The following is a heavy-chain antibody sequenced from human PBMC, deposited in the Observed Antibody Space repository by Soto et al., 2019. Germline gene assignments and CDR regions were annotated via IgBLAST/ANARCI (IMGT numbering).Heavy chain of an antibody. V-gene: IGHV4-30-2*01. Sequence: TLTLPCTDSDGSISSGGYSWSCIGQTPGKGLEGICCIYPTGKTYYNPSLKTRSTRSIDTSPKQFSLQLKSVPAADTDVYYSARASPGPAPRWGVWGHGTTVTVSS. D-gene: IGHD3-16*01. CDR3: ARASPGPAPRWGV. J-gene: IGHJ6*02. CDR1: DGSISSGGYS. CDR2: IYPTGKT.